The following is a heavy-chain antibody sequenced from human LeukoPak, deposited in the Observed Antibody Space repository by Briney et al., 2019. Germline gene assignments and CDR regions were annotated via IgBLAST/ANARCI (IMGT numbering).Heavy chain of an antibody. CDR2: ISGSGAYT. V-gene: IGHV3-23*01. D-gene: IGHD3-10*01. J-gene: IGHJ1*01. CDR1: GFTFSSYA. Sequence: PGGSLRLSCAASGFTFSSYAMSWVRQAPGKGLEWVSTISGSGAYTYYADSVKDRFTISRDNSKNTLYLQMNSLRAEDTAVYYCAKYFASGSYYKLPHWGQGTLVTVSS. CDR3: AKYFASGSYYKLPH.